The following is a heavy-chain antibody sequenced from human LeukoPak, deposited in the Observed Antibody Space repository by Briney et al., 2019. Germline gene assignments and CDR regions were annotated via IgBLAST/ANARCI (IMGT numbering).Heavy chain of an antibody. J-gene: IGHJ4*02. Sequence: SETLSLTCAVYGGSFSSYYWSWIRQPPGKGLEWIGYIYYSGSTNYNPSLKSRVTISVDTSKNQFSLKLSSVTAADTAVYYCARERGHILTGYYDYWGQGTLVTVSS. CDR2: IYYSGST. CDR3: ARERGHILTGYYDY. V-gene: IGHV4-59*12. CDR1: GGSFSSYY. D-gene: IGHD3-9*01.